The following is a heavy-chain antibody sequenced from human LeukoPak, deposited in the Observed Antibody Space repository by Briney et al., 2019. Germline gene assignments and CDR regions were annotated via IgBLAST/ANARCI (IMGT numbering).Heavy chain of an antibody. CDR1: GGTFSSYA. CDR3: ARDWDDPPDWFDP. Sequence: GASVKVSCKASGGTFSSYAISWVRQAPGQGLERMGRIIPILGIANYAQKFQGRVTITADKSTSTAYMELSSLRSEDTAVYYCARDWDDPPDWFDPWGQGTLVTVS. CDR2: IIPILGIA. V-gene: IGHV1-69*04. D-gene: IGHD1-26*01. J-gene: IGHJ5*02.